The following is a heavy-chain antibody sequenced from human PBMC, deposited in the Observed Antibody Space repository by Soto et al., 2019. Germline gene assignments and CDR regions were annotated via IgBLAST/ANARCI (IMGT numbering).Heavy chain of an antibody. Sequence: PSETLSLTCAVSGGSITSIKWWSWVRQPPGKGLQWIGAIFHSGSTNSSPSHKSRVTISVDKSKNQFSLKLSSVTAADTAVYYCARDEGYGYNCPGPRYFDYWGQGTLVTVSS. J-gene: IGHJ4*02. CDR2: IFHSGST. D-gene: IGHD5-12*01. CDR3: ARDEGYGYNCPGPRYFDY. CDR1: GGSITSIKW. V-gene: IGHV4-4*02.